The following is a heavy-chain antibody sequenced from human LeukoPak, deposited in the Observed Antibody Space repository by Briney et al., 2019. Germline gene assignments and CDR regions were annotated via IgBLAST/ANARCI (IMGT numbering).Heavy chain of an antibody. CDR2: INHSGST. CDR1: GGSFSGYY. D-gene: IGHD3-10*01. J-gene: IGHJ4*02. Sequence: SETLSLTCAVYGGSFSGYYWSWIRQPPGKGLEWIGEINHSGSTNYNPSLKSRVTISVDTSKIQFSLKLSSVTAADTAVYYCASVRGRGFDYWGQGTLVTVSS. V-gene: IGHV4-34*01. CDR3: ASVRGRGFDY.